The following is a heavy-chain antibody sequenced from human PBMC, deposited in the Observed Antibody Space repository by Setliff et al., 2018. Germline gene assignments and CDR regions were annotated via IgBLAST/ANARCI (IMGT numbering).Heavy chain of an antibody. Sequence: ASVTVSCTASGYTFTNYDINWVRQATGQGLEWIGWMNPNSGNTGYAQKFQGRVTMTTDTSTSTAYMELRSLRSDDTAVYYCARDSPTVVTHIRAFEIWGQGTMVTVSS. J-gene: IGHJ3*02. CDR3: ARDSPTVVTHIRAFEI. D-gene: IGHD4-17*01. CDR1: GYTFTNYD. V-gene: IGHV1-8*01. CDR2: MNPNSGNT.